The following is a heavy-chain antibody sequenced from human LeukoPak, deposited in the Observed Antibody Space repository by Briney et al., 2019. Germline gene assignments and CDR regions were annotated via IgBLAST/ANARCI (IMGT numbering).Heavy chain of an antibody. CDR2: ICSSGSTI. J-gene: IGHJ4*02. CDR1: GFTFSDYY. D-gene: IGHD4-17*01. Sequence: PGGSLRLSCAASGFTFSDYYMSWIRQAPGKGLEWVSYICSSGSTIYYADSVKGRFTISRDNAKNSQYLQLNSLRAEDTAVYYCASANGDYARGGFDYWGQGTLVTVSS. V-gene: IGHV3-11*04. CDR3: ASANGDYARGGFDY.